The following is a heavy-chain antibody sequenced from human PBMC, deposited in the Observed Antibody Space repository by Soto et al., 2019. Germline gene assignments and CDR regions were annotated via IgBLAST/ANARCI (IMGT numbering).Heavy chain of an antibody. D-gene: IGHD1-26*01. J-gene: IGHJ6*02. CDR3: ARDGELGLQGMDV. Sequence: QVQLVESGGGVVQPGRSLRLSCAASGFTFSSYAMHWVRQAPGKGLEWVAVISYDGSNKYYADSVKGRFTISRDNSKNTLYLQKNSLRAEDTAVHYCARDGELGLQGMDVWGQGTTVTVSS. CDR1: GFTFSSYA. CDR2: ISYDGSNK. V-gene: IGHV3-30-3*01.